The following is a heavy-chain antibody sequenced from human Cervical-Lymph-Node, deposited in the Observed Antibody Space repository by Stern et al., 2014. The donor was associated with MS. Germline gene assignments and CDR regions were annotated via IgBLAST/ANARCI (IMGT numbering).Heavy chain of an antibody. CDR1: GGSISTDGYY. CDR3: ARDDRGSSWYRFDF. Sequence: QLQLQESGPGVAKPSQTLSLTCTVSGGSISTDGYYWTWIRQHPEKGLEWIGYIYYSGISYYNPSLKSRVTMSLDTSKNQFSLNLSSVTAADTAIYYCARDDRGSSWYRFDFWGQGTLVTVSS. V-gene: IGHV4-31*03. D-gene: IGHD6-13*01. CDR2: IYYSGIS. J-gene: IGHJ4*02.